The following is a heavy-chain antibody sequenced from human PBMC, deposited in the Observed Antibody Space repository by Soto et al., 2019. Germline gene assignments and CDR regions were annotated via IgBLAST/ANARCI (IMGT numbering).Heavy chain of an antibody. Sequence: SETLSLTCTVSGGSISSYYWSWIRQPPGKGLEWIGYIYYSGSTNYNPSLKSRVTISVDTSKNQFSLKLSSVTAADTAVYYCARCHYYDSSGYDYWGQGTLVTVSS. CDR2: IYYSGST. CDR3: ARCHYYDSSGYDY. V-gene: IGHV4-59*01. J-gene: IGHJ4*02. CDR1: GGSISSYY. D-gene: IGHD3-22*01.